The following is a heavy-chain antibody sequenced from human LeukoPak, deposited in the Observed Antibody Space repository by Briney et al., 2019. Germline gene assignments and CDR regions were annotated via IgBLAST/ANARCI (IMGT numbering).Heavy chain of an antibody. D-gene: IGHD1-1*01. V-gene: IGHV3-53*03. CDR2: IYSGGST. CDR1: GFTFSSYA. Sequence: GGSLRLSCAASGFTFSSYAMSWVRQAPGKGLEWVSVIYSGGSTYYADSVKGRFTISRDNSKNTLYLQMNSLRAEDTAVYYCARGARLGGYFDYWGQGTLVTVSS. CDR3: ARGARLGGYFDY. J-gene: IGHJ4*02.